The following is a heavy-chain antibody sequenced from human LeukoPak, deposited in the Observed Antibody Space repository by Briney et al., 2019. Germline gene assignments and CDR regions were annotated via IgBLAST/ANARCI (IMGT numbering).Heavy chain of an antibody. CDR2: INHNGNVN. V-gene: IGHV3-7*03. Sequence: GGSLRLSCAVSGFTFSSYWMNWARQAPGKGLEWVASINHNGNVNYYVDSVKGRFTISRDNAKNSLYLQMSNLRAEDTAVYFCARGGGLDVWGQGATVTVSS. J-gene: IGHJ6*02. CDR3: ARGGGLDV. D-gene: IGHD3-16*01. CDR1: GFTFSSYW.